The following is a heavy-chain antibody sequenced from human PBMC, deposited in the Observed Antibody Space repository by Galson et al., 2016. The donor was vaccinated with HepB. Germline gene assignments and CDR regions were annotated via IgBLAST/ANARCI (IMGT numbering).Heavy chain of an antibody. CDR2: TYYRSQWHF. D-gene: IGHD2-15*01. CDR1: GDSVSSNSAG. Sequence: CAISGDSVSSNSAGWYWIRQSPSRGLEWLGRTYYRSQWHFDYAESVKSRITINPDTSKNQFSLHLNSVTPEDTAIYYCARSYLLGRGFGSRGQGTLVTVSS. V-gene: IGHV6-1*01. J-gene: IGHJ4*02. CDR3: ARSYLLGRGFGS.